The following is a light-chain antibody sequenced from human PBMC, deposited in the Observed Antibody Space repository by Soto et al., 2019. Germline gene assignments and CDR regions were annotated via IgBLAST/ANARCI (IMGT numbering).Light chain of an antibody. CDR3: QQYGSPPWT. V-gene: IGKV3-20*01. Sequence: EIVLTQSPGTLSLPPGERATLSCRASQSISSSFLAWYQQKPGQTPRLLIYGVSSRATGIPDRFSGSGSETDFTLTINRLEPEDFAVYYCQQYGSPPWTFGQGNKV. CDR1: QSISSSF. CDR2: GVS. J-gene: IGKJ1*01.